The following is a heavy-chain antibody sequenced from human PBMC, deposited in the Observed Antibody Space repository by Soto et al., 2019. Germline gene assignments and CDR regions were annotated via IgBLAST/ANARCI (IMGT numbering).Heavy chain of an antibody. CDR1: GGSISNGGYY. D-gene: IGHD3-22*01. Sequence: SETLSLTCTVSGGSISNGGYYWSWIRQHPGKGLEYIGYIYFTGTTYYNPSLKSRVTMSVDTSKNQFSLNLSSVTAADTAVYYCARGYYDNRGYSKPFDNWGLGTLVNVS. V-gene: IGHV4-31*03. CDR2: IYFTGTT. J-gene: IGHJ4*02. CDR3: ARGYYDNRGYSKPFDN.